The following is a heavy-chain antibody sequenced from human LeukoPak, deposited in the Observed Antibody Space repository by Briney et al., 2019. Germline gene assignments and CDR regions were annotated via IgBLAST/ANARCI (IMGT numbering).Heavy chain of an antibody. CDR3: ARLLRSGAATNWFDP. V-gene: IGHV4-39*01. Sequence: SETLSLTCSVSGGSMRNSTFYWGWVRQPPGKGLEWIGSIYYSGSTYYNPSLKSRVTLSVDTCKNQFSLKLSSVTAADTAVYYCARLLRSGAATNWFDPWGQGTLVTVSS. CDR1: GGSMRNSTFY. D-gene: IGHD2-15*01. J-gene: IGHJ5*02. CDR2: IYYSGST.